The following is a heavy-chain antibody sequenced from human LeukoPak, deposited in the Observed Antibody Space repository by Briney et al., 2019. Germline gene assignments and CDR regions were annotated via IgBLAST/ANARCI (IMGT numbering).Heavy chain of an antibody. J-gene: IGHJ4*02. CDR3: AREGYYYDSSGYYQLDY. D-gene: IGHD3-22*01. V-gene: IGHV3-11*04. CDR1: GFTFSDYY. Sequence: GGSLRLSCAASGFTFSDYYMSWIRQAPGKGLEWVSYISSSGSTIYYADSVKGRFTISRDNSKNTVYLQMNSLRAEDTAVYYCAREGYYYDSSGYYQLDYWGQGTLVTVSS. CDR2: ISSSGSTI.